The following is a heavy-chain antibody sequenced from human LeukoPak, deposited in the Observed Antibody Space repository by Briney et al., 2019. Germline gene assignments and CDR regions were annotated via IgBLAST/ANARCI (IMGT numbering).Heavy chain of an antibody. Sequence: SETLSLTCTVSGGSISSSRYYWGWIRQPPGKGLEWIGNIYYSGSTYYNPSLRSRVTMSVDTSKNQFSLKLSSVTAADTAVYYCARGDSSSWYSGYFDYWGQGTLVTVSS. CDR3: ARGDSSSWYSGYFDY. D-gene: IGHD6-13*01. CDR2: IYYSGST. CDR1: GGSISSSRYY. V-gene: IGHV4-39*01. J-gene: IGHJ4*02.